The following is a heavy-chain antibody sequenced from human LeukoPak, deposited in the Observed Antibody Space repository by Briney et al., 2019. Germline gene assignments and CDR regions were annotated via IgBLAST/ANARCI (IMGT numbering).Heavy chain of an antibody. V-gene: IGHV3-30*03. Sequence: GRSLRLSCAASGFTFSSYGMHWVRQAPGKGLEWVAVISYDGSNKYYADSVKGRFTISRDNSKNTLYLQMNSLRAEDTAVYYCAVYDFWSGGYGMDVWGQGTTVTVSS. CDR2: ISYDGSNK. CDR1: GFTFSSYG. D-gene: IGHD3-3*01. J-gene: IGHJ6*02. CDR3: AVYDFWSGGYGMDV.